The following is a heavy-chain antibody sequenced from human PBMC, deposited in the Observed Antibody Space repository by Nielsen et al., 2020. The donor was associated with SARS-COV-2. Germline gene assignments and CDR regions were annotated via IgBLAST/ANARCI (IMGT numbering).Heavy chain of an antibody. J-gene: IGHJ4*02. CDR1: GFTFDDYA. Sequence: GGSLRLSCAASGFTFDDYAMHWVRQAPGKGLEWVSGINSDGSSTSYADSVKGRFTISRDNAKNTLYLQMNSLRAEDTAVYYCARDSSFRNEAVAVPLGYWGQGTLVTVSS. V-gene: IGHV3-74*01. D-gene: IGHD6-19*01. CDR2: INSDGSST. CDR3: ARDSSFRNEAVAVPLGY.